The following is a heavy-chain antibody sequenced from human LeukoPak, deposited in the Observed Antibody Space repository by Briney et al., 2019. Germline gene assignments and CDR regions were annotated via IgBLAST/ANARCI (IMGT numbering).Heavy chain of an antibody. CDR1: GGSISTSSYH. V-gene: IGHV4-39*07. D-gene: IGHD3-3*01. Sequence: SETLSLTCTVSGGSISTSSYHWGWIRQPPGRGLEWIGSIYYSGSTYYNPSLKSRVTMSVDTSKNQFSLKLSSVTAADTAVYFCARDHGWSGELDWGQGTLVTVSS. CDR2: IYYSGST. J-gene: IGHJ4*02. CDR3: ARDHGWSGELD.